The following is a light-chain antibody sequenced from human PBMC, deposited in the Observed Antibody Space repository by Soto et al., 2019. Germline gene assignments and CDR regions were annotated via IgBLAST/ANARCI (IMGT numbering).Light chain of an antibody. CDR1: QSVSGW. Sequence: DIQMTQSPSTLSASVWYTVTVTFLASQSVSGWLAWYQQKPGEAPKLLIYDASALPRGVPSRFRGSGSGTKFTLTIESLQPDDFETYYCQQSENFSGTLGPRTXVEIK. CDR3: QQSENFSGT. J-gene: IGKJ1*01. V-gene: IGKV1-5*01. CDR2: DAS.